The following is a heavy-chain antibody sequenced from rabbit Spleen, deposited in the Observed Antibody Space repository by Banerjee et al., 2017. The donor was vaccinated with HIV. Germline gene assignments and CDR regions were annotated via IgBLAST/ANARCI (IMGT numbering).Heavy chain of an antibody. CDR3: ARDTATSFSTYGMDL. J-gene: IGHJ6*01. CDR2: IYIGDGST. Sequence: QQLEESGGGLVKPGASPTLTCKASGFSFSSGYDMCWVRQAPGKGLEWIACIYIGDGSTYYASWAKGRFTISKTSSTTVTLQMTSLTAADTATYFCARDTATSFSTYGMDLWGPGTLVTVS. D-gene: IGHD1-1*01. CDR1: GFSFSSGYD. V-gene: IGHV1S40*01.